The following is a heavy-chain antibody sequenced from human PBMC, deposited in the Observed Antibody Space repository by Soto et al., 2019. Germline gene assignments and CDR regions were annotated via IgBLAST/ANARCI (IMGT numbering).Heavy chain of an antibody. J-gene: IGHJ4*02. V-gene: IGHV4-39*01. CDR2: IYYSGTT. Sequence: SETLSLTCTISGGSISSSSYYWGWIRQPPGKGLEWIGTIYYSGTTNYNPSLKSRVTISVDTSQNQFSLKLNSLTAADTAVYYCASLLGIKFDYWGQGALVTVSS. CDR1: GGSISSSSYY. CDR3: ASLLGIKFDY. D-gene: IGHD3-10*01.